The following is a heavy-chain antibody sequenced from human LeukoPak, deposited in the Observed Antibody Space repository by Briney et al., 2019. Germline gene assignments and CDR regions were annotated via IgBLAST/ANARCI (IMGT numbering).Heavy chain of an antibody. CDR2: ISSSSSYI. Sequence: GGSLRLSCAASGFTFSSYSMNWVRQAPGKGLEWVSSISSSSSYIYYADSVEGRFTISRDNAKNSLYLQMNSLRAEDTAVYYCARADDYYDSSGPFDYWGQGTLVTVSS. CDR1: GFTFSSYS. V-gene: IGHV3-21*01. D-gene: IGHD3-22*01. CDR3: ARADDYYDSSGPFDY. J-gene: IGHJ4*02.